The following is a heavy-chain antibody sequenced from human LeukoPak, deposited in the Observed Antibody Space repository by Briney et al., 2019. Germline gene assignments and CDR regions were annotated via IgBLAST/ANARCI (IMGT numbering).Heavy chain of an antibody. Sequence: GRSLRLSCAASGFTFSSYGMRWVRQAPGKGLEWVAVISYDGSNKYYADSVKGRFTISRDNSKNTLYLQMNSLRAEDTAVYYCAKGKGFPAPYYFDYWGQGTLVTVSS. CDR2: ISYDGSNK. V-gene: IGHV3-30*18. CDR1: GFTFSSYG. J-gene: IGHJ4*02. CDR3: AKGKGFPAPYYFDY.